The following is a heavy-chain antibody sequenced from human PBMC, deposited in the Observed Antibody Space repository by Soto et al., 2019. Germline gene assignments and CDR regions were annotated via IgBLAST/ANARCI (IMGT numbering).Heavy chain of an antibody. Sequence: SETLSLTCTVSGDSIIAYSWSWVRQPPGKGLEWIGNIHHNGNTKYNPSLKSRVSMSVDTSKNQFSLRLISVTAADTAKYFCAREGNLGRWLQPLDFWGQGTLVTVS. D-gene: IGHD5-12*01. J-gene: IGHJ4*02. V-gene: IGHV4-59*01. CDR2: IHHNGNT. CDR3: AREGNLGRWLQPLDF. CDR1: GDSIIAYS.